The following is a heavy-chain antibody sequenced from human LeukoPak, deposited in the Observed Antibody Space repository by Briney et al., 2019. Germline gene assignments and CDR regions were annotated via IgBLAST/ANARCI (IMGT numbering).Heavy chain of an antibody. CDR1: GGSISSYY. J-gene: IGHJ1*01. CDR3: ARGIAAADFQH. V-gene: IGHV4-59*08. D-gene: IGHD6-13*01. CDR2: IYYSGST. Sequence: SETLSLTCTVSGGSISSYYWSWIRQSPGKGLEWIGYIYYSGSTNYNPSLKSRVTISVDTSKNQFSLKLSSVTAADTAVYYCARGIAAADFQHWGQGTLVTVSS.